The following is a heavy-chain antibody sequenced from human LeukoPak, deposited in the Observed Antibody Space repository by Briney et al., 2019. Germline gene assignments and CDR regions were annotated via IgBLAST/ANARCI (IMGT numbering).Heavy chain of an antibody. CDR3: ARAATSDY. V-gene: IGHV7-4-1*02. CDR2: INTNTGNP. D-gene: IGHD2-15*01. CDR1: GYTFTGYA. Sequence: ASVKVSCKASGYTFTGYAMNWVRQAPGQGREWMGWINTNTGNPAYAQGFTGRFAFSLDTSASTAYLQISSLRAEDTAVYYCARAATSDYWGQGTLVTVSS. J-gene: IGHJ4*02.